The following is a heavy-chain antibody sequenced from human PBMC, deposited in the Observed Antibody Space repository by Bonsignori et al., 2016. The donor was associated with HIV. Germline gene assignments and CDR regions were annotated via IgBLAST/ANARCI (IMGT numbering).Heavy chain of an antibody. Sequence: GGSLRLSCAASGFTFSSYEMNWVRQAPGKGLEWVSCIRSSDNTIYYADSVKGRFTISRDNARNSLYLQMNSLRAEDTAVYYCARVGADYYDSNGYPGYFYYMDVWGKGTTVTVSS. J-gene: IGHJ6*03. CDR1: GFTFSSYE. CDR3: ARVGADYYDSNGYPGYFYYMDV. V-gene: IGHV3-48*03. D-gene: IGHD3-22*01. CDR2: IRSSDNTI.